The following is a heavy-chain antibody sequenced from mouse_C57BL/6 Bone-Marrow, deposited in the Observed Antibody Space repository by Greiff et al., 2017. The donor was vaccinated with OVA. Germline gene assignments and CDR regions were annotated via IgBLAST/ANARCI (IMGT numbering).Heavy chain of an antibody. CDR3: ASRTENYAMDY. D-gene: IGHD4-1*01. J-gene: IGHJ4*01. CDR2: ISSGGSYT. Sequence: EVQVVESGGDLVKPGGSLKLSCAASGFTFSSYGMSWVRQTPDKRLEWVATISSGGSYTYYPDSVKGRFTISRDNAKNTLYLQMSSLKSEDTAMYYCASRTENYAMDYWGQGTSVTVSS. CDR1: GFTFSSYG. V-gene: IGHV5-6*01.